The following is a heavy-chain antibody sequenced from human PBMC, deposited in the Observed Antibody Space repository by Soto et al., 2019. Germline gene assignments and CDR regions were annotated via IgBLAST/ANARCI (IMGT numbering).Heavy chain of an antibody. J-gene: IGHJ4*02. CDR1: GGSFSGYY. V-gene: IGHV4-34*01. CDR2: INHSGST. CDR3: ARGPRGYYGSGSYYTPTTDY. Sequence: SETLSLTCAVYGGSFSGYYWSWIRQPPGKGLEWIGEINHSGSTNYNPSLKRRVTISVATSKNQFSLKLSSVTAADTAVYYCARGPRGYYGSGSYYTPTTDYWGQGTLVTVSS. D-gene: IGHD3-10*01.